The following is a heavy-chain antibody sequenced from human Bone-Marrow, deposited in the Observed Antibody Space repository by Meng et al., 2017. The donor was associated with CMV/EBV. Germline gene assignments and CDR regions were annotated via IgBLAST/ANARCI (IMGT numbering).Heavy chain of an antibody. CDR1: GYTFTSYG. CDR2: ISAYNGNT. Sequence: ASVKVSCKASGYTFTSYGISWVRQAPGQGLEWMGWISAYNGNTNYAQKLQGRVTMTTDTSTSTVYMELSSLRIEDTAVYYCAREYAAMVDVYYYGMDVWGQGTTVTVSS. D-gene: IGHD5-18*01. J-gene: IGHJ6*02. CDR3: AREYAAMVDVYYYGMDV. V-gene: IGHV1-18*01.